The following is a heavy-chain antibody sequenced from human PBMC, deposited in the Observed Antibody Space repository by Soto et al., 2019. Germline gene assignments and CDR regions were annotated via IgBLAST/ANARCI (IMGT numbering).Heavy chain of an antibody. V-gene: IGHV4-61*01. CDR3: ARSRYDSVWGSHLSW. D-gene: IGHD3-16*02. CDR2: VSYTGST. J-gene: IGHJ4*02. CDR1: GASGSAYNLY. Sequence: SETLSITCTVSGASGSAYNLYWSWIRQPPGKGLEWIGYVSYTGSTNYHTSFRGRVTISGDTSKTRFSLKLASVTPADTAVYYCARSRYDSVWGSHLSWWGQGTLVTVSS.